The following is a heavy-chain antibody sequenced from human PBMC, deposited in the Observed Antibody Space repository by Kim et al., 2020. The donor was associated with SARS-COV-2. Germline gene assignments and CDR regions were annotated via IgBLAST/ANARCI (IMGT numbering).Heavy chain of an antibody. Sequence: GGSLRLSCAASRFIFSDYWMHWVRQAPGKGREWVANIKPDGSEKVYVDSVKGRFTISRDNTKNSLYLQMNSLRAEDTAVYYCARYYHSSGYYSWGQGTLVTVSS. D-gene: IGHD3-22*01. CDR3: ARYYHSSGYYS. V-gene: IGHV3-7*01. J-gene: IGHJ4*02. CDR1: RFIFSDYW. CDR2: IKPDGSEK.